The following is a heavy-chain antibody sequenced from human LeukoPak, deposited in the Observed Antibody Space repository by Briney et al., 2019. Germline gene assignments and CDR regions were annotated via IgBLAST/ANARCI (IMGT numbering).Heavy chain of an antibody. Sequence: GGSLRLSCAASGFTFNRRGMHWVCQAPGKGLEWVAFIRYHGGETFYADFVKGRFTISRDNSKNTLSLQLNTLRPEDTALYYCAKDGDDCIDVWGKGTTVTISS. D-gene: IGHD2-21*01. V-gene: IGHV3-30*02. CDR1: GFTFNRRG. CDR3: AKDGDDCIDV. CDR2: IRYHGGET. J-gene: IGHJ6*03.